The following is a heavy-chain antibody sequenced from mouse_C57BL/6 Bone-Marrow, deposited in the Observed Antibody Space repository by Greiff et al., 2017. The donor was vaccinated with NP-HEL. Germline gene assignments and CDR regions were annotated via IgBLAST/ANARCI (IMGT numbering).Heavy chain of an antibody. J-gene: IGHJ1*03. CDR2: ISTGGGST. V-gene: IGHV5-12*01. CDR3: ARHEGSSYVYFDV. D-gene: IGHD1-1*01. Sequence: EVKLVESGGGLVQPGGSLKLSCAASGFTFSDYYMYWVRQTPEKRLEWVAYISTGGGSTYYPDTVKGRFTFSRDNAKNTPYLQMSRLKSEDTAMYYCARHEGSSYVYFDVWGTGTTVTVSS. CDR1: GFTFSDYY.